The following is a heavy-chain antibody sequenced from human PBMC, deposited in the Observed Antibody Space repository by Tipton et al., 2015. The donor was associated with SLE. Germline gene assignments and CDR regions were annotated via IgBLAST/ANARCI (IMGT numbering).Heavy chain of an antibody. CDR1: GGSISSGGYS. J-gene: IGHJ4*02. CDR3: ARGREGDYIWGSYRFFDY. V-gene: IGHV4-30-2*02. CDR2: IYHSGST. D-gene: IGHD3-16*02. Sequence: LRLSCAVSGGSISSGGYSWSWIRQPPGKGLEWIGYIYHSGSTYYNPSLKSRVTISVDTSKNQFSLKLSSVTAADTAVYYCARGREGDYIWGSYRFFDYWGQGTLVTVSS.